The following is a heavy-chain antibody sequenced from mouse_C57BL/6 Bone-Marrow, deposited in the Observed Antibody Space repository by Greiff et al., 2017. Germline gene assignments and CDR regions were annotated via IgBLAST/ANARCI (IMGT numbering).Heavy chain of an antibody. Sequence: EVMLVESGGGLVQPGGSMKLSCVASGFTFSNYRMNWVRQSQEKGLEWVAQIRLKSDNYATHYEESVKGRFTISRDDSQISFYLQMNNSRAEDTRIYSCTAPTLGWGQGTTLTVSS. CDR3: TAPTLG. CDR1: GFTFSNYR. V-gene: IGHV6-3*01. J-gene: IGHJ2*01. CDR2: IRLKSDNYAT. D-gene: IGHD3-1*01.